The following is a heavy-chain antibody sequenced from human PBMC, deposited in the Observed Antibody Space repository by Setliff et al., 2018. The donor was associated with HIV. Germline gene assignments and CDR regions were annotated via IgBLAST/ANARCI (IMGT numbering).Heavy chain of an antibody. V-gene: IGHV1-24*01. CDR1: GYTFTDYY. Sequence: ASVKVSCKASGYTFTDYYIHWVRQAPGKGLEWMGGLEPEDNEILYAQKFQGRVTLTADTSSDTAYMELRSLESEDTAVYYCARDRGYYFDYWGQGTLVTVSS. J-gene: IGHJ4*02. CDR3: ARDRGYYFDY. CDR2: LEPEDNEI. D-gene: IGHD3-16*01.